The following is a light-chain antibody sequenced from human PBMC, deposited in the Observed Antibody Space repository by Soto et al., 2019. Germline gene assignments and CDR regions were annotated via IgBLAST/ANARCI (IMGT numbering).Light chain of an antibody. V-gene: IGLV2-11*01. J-gene: IGLJ1*01. Sequence: QSVLTHPRSVCGSPGQSVTISCTGTSSDVGGNDYVAWYQQHPGKAPKLVIYDVTARPSGVPGRFSGSKSGNTASLTISGLQAEDEADYYCCSYVGNYIYVFGTGTKVTV. CDR3: CSYVGNYIYV. CDR1: SSDVGGNDY. CDR2: DVT.